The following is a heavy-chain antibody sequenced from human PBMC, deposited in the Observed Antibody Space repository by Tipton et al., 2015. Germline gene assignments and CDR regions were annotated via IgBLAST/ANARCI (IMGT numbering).Heavy chain of an antibody. J-gene: IGHJ4*02. CDR2: IYYSGST. V-gene: IGHV4-59*01. D-gene: IGHD3-10*01. CDR3: ARHKDSGTYPMDC. CDR1: GGSFSDYY. Sequence: TLSLTCTVSGGSFSDYYWSWIRQPPGKELEWIGYIYYSGSTNYNPSLKSRVTMSVDTSKNQISLKMTSVTAADTAFYYCARHKDSGTYPMDCWGQGTLVTVSS.